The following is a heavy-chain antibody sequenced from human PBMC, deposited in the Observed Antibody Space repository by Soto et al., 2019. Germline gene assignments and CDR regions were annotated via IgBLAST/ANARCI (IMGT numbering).Heavy chain of an antibody. CDR2: ISSSGSTI. CDR1: GFTFSSYE. CDR3: GRAYDSSGYYYVLDPKPLDY. J-gene: IGHJ4*02. V-gene: IGHV3-48*03. D-gene: IGHD3-22*01. Sequence: GALRLSCAASGFTFSSYEMNWVRQAPGKGLEWVSYISSSGSTIYYADSVKGRFTISRDNAKNSLYLQMNSLRAEDTAVYYCGRAYDSSGYYYVLDPKPLDYWGQGTLVTVSS.